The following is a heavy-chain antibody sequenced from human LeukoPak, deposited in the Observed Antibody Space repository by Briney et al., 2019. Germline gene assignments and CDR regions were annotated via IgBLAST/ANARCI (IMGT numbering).Heavy chain of an antibody. J-gene: IGHJ4*02. D-gene: IGHD3-10*01. CDR2: VSGGSSNT. Sequence: GGSLRLSCVASGFTFSNYAMSWVRQASGKGLEWVSAVSGGSSNTYYADSVKGRFTISRDNAKNTLYLQMNSLTAEDTAVYYCGRGMRDYYGLDYWGQGTLVTVSS. V-gene: IGHV3-23*01. CDR1: GFTFSNYA. CDR3: GRGMRDYYGLDY.